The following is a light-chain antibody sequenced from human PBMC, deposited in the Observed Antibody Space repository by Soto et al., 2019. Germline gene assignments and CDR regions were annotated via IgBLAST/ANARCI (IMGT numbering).Light chain of an antibody. J-gene: IGKJ1*01. CDR1: QSIGSW. CDR2: RAS. V-gene: IGKV1-5*03. Sequence: DIQMTQSPSTLSPSLGDRVTITCRASQSIGSWLAWYQQKPGKATKLLIYRASSLESEVPSRFSGSESGTEFTLIINSLQPDYFATYYAQQYNVFPWTFGQGTKVEIK. CDR3: QQYNVFPWT.